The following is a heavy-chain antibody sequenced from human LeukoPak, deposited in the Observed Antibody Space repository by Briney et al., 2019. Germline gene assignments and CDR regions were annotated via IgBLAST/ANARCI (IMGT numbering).Heavy chain of an antibody. Sequence: GGSLRLSCAASGFTFSSYAMSWVRQAPGKGLECVAGITGGGSTFYTDSVRGRFTISRDNSRNTMSMEMNSLRVEDTAVYFCAKDYIYGDGYWDFDYWGQGILVTVSS. CDR2: ITGGGST. V-gene: IGHV3-23*01. CDR1: GFTFSSYA. J-gene: IGHJ4*02. D-gene: IGHD5-24*01. CDR3: AKDYIYGDGYWDFDY.